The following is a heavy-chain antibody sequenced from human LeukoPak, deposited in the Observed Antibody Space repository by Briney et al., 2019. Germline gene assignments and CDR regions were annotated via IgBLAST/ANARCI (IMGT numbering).Heavy chain of an antibody. V-gene: IGHV3-30-3*01. CDR2: ISYDGSDK. J-gene: IGHJ4*02. CDR3: ATTPRDLGNEGYY. D-gene: IGHD1-26*01. CDR1: GFTFSSYA. Sequence: PGGSLRLSCAASGFTFSSYAMHWVRQAPGKGLDWVAVISYDGSDKYYADSVKGRFTISRDNSKDTLYVQMNSLRAEDTAVYYCATTPRDLGNEGYYWGQGTLVTVSS.